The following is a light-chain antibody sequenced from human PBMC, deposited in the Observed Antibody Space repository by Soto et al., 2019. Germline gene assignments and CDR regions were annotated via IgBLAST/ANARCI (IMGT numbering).Light chain of an antibody. CDR3: QHYNSYSEA. CDR1: QTISSW. V-gene: IGKV1-5*03. Sequence: RMTQSPSTLSGSVGDRVTITCRASQTISSWLAWYQQKPGKAPKLLIYKASTLKSGVPSRFSGSGSGTEFTLTISSLQPDDFATYYCQHYNSYSEAFGQGTKVDI. J-gene: IGKJ1*01. CDR2: KAS.